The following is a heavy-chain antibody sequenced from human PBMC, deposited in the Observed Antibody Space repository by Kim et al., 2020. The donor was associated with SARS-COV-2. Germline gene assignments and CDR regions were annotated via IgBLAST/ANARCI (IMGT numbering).Heavy chain of an antibody. Sequence: SETLSLTCSVSGDSISKTSYYWGWFRQPPGKGLEWIASIDSNRNPYYNATLKSRVIISVDPSKNHVSLKMVSVTAAATGLYYCARSSGWYGFDSWGQGA. CDR2: IDSNRNP. CDR3: ARSSGWYGFDS. D-gene: IGHD6-19*01. CDR1: GDSISKTSYY. J-gene: IGHJ4*02. V-gene: IGHV4-39*02.